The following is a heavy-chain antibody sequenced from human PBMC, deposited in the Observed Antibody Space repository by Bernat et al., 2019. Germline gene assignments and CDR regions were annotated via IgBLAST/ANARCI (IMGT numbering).Heavy chain of an antibody. J-gene: IGHJ6*02. D-gene: IGHD1-14*01. CDR2: ISGSGDNT. V-gene: IGHV3-23*01. CDR3: ATTRNLVFYGMDV. Sequence: EVQLLESGGGLVQPGGSLRLSCVASGFTFSSYAMNWVRQAPGKGLQWVSGISGSGDNTYYADSVKGRFTISRDNSKNMLFLLMNSLRAEDTAVYYCATTRNLVFYGMDVWGQGTTVTVSS. CDR1: GFTFSSYA.